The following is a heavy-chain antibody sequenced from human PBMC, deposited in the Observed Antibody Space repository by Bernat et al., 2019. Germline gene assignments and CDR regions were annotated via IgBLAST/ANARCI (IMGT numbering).Heavy chain of an antibody. Sequence: QVQLVESGGGLVKPGGSLRLSCAASGFTFSDYYMSWIRQAPGKGLEWVSYISSSSSYIYYADSVKGRFTISRDNSKNTLYLQMNSLRAEDTAVYYCARELPDGDYTSEYYFDYWGQGTLVTVSS. CDR3: ARELPDGDYTSEYYFDY. D-gene: IGHD4-17*01. CDR1: GFTFSDYY. V-gene: IGHV3-11*06. J-gene: IGHJ4*02. CDR2: ISSSSSYI.